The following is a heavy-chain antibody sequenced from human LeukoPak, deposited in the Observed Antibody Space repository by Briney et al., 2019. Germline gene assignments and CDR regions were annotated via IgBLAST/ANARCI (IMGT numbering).Heavy chain of an antibody. CDR3: ARALNSFDI. CDR2: IYYSGST. V-gene: IGHV4-59*02. CDR1: GGSVSSYY. Sequence: PSETLSLTCTVSGGSVSSYYWSWIRQPPGKGLEWIGYIYYSGSTNYNPSLKSRVTISVDTSKNQFSLKLSSVTAADTAVYYCARALNSFDIWGQGTMVTVSS. J-gene: IGHJ3*02.